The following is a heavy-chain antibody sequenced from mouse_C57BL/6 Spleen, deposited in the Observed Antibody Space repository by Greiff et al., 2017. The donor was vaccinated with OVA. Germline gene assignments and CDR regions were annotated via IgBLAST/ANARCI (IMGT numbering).Heavy chain of an antibody. CDR3: ARSYSSSSLRYFDV. CDR1: GYAFTNYL. CDR2: INPGSGGT. D-gene: IGHD1-1*01. J-gene: IGHJ1*03. Sequence: QVQLQQSGAELVRPGTSVKVSCKASGYAFTNYLIEWVKQRPGQGLEWIGVINPGSGGTNYNEKFKGKATLTADKSSSTAYMQLSSLTSEDSAVYYCARSYSSSSLRYFDVWGTGTTVTVSS. V-gene: IGHV1-54*01.